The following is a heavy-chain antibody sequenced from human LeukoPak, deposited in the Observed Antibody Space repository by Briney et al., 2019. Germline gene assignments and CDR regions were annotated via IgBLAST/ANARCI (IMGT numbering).Heavy chain of an antibody. J-gene: IGHJ4*02. CDR2: IYYSGST. CDR1: GGSISSYY. D-gene: IGHD3-10*01. CDR3: AREVRAESYFDY. Sequence: PSETLSLTCTVSGGSISSYYWSWIRQPPGKGLGWIGYIYYSGSTNYNPSLKSRVTISVDTSKNQFSLKLSSVTAADTAVYYCAREVRAESYFDYWGQGTLVTVSS. V-gene: IGHV4-59*01.